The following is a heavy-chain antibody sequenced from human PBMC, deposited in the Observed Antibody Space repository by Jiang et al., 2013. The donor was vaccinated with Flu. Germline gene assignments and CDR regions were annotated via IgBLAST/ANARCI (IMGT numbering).Heavy chain of an antibody. CDR2: INTNTGNP. Sequence: QSGSELKKPGASVKISCKASGYTFTSYPMNWVRQAPGQGLEWMGWINTNTGNPTYAQGFTGRFVFSLDTSVRKAFLQISSLKAADTAVYYCARASGSYRHQSDYWAREAWSPSPQ. D-gene: IGHD1-26*01. CDR1: GYTFTSYP. CDR3: ARASGSYRHQSDY. V-gene: IGHV7-4-1*02. J-gene: IGHJ4*02.